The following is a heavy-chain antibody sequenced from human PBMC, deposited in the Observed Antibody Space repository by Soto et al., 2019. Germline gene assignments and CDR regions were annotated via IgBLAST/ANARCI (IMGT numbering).Heavy chain of an antibody. CDR3: ARARGIVVVPAAIADY. CDR2: IYYSGST. Sequence: PSETLSLTCTVSGGSISSSSYYWGWIRQPPGKGLEWIGSIYYSGSTYYNPSLKSRVTISVDMSKNQFSLKLSSVTAADTAVYYCARARGIVVVPAAIADYWGQGTLVTVSS. J-gene: IGHJ4*02. D-gene: IGHD2-2*01. CDR1: GGSISSSSYY. V-gene: IGHV4-39*01.